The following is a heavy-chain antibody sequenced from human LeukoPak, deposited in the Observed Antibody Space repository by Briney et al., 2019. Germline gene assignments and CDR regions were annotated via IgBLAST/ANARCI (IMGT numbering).Heavy chain of an antibody. CDR1: GGSVSSAY. CDR3: ARYSSSTWLGFDY. Sequence: SETLSLTCAVSGGSVSSAYWSWIRQPPGKGLEWIGYIYYSGSTNYNPSLKSRVTISMDTSKSQFSLKLSSVTAADTAIYYCARYSSSTWLGFDYWGQGTLVTVSS. V-gene: IGHV4-59*02. CDR2: IYYSGST. J-gene: IGHJ4*02. D-gene: IGHD6-13*01.